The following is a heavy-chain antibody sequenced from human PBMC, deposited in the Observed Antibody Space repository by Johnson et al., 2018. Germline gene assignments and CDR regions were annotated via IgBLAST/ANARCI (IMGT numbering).Heavy chain of an antibody. CDR1: GFIFTNYA. J-gene: IGHJ6*02. V-gene: IGHV3-30*18. CDR3: AKVIRPFQYHGMDV. CDR2: ISYDGSNK. Sequence: QVQLVESGGGVVQPGRPLRLSCAASGFIFTNYAMHWVRQAPGKGLEWVAVISYDGSNKYYGDFVKGRFTISRDKNTLYLQMTSLRAEETAVYHCAKVIRPFQYHGMDVWGQGTTVTVSS. D-gene: IGHD2-21*01.